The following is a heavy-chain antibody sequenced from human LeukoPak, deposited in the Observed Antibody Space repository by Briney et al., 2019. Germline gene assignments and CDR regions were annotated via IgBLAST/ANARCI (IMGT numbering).Heavy chain of an antibody. CDR2: ISWNSGNI. D-gene: IGHD5-12*01. J-gene: IGHJ6*03. Sequence: GRSLRLSCAGSGFTFDDYAMHWVRQTPGKGLEWVSGISWNSGNIAYADFVGGRFTISRDNAKNSLSLQMNSLSDEDTAVYYCARSLATSYYYMDVWGKGTTVTVSS. V-gene: IGHV3-9*01. CDR1: GFTFDDYA. CDR3: ARSLATSYYYMDV.